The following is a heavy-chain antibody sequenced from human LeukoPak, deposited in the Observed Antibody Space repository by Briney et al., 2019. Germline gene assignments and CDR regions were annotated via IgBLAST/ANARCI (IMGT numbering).Heavy chain of an antibody. CDR2: IKQDGSER. V-gene: IGHV3-7*04. CDR1: GFTFSSYW. J-gene: IGHJ5*02. CDR3: AKGGFRYFAP. D-gene: IGHD3-16*02. Sequence: GSLRLSCAASGFTFSSYWMSWARQAPGKGLEWVANIKQDGSERYYVDSVKGRFTISRDNAKNSLYLQMNSLRAEDTAVYYCAKGGFRYFAPWGQGTLVTVSS.